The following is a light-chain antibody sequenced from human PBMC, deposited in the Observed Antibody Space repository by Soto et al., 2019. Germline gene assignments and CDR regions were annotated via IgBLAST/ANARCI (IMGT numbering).Light chain of an antibody. J-gene: IGKJ2*01. V-gene: IGKV1-5*03. CDR3: QQYNPYSPYT. CDR2: KAS. CDR1: QSISNW. Sequence: DIQMTQSPSTLPASVGDRVTITCRASQSISNWLAWYQQKPGKAPKLLIYKASSLESRVPSRFSGSGSGTEFTLTISSLQPDDFATYYCQQYNPYSPYTFGQGTKVDIK.